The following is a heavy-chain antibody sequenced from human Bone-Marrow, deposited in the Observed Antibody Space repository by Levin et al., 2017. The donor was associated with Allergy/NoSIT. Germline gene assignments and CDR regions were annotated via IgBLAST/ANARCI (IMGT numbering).Heavy chain of an antibody. D-gene: IGHD7-27*01. V-gene: IGHV3-74*01. CDR1: GFTFSDYW. Sequence: GESLKISCAASGFTFSDYWMHWVREAPGKGLVWVSNINFDGTTTSYADSVKGRFTISRDNANNMLYLQMDSLKLEDTAMYYCARNDWGIEYWGQGTLVPVSS. J-gene: IGHJ4*02. CDR3: ARNDWGIEY. CDR2: INFDGTTT.